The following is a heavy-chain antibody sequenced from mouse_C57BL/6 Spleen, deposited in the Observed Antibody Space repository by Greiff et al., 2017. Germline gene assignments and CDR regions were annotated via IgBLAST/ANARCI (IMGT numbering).Heavy chain of an antibody. CDR2: INPGSGGT. D-gene: IGHD2-3*01. Sequence: QVQLQQSRAELVRPGTSVKVSCKASGYAFTKSLIEWVKQRPGEGLEWIGVINPGSGGTNYNEKFKGKATLTADKSSSTAYMQLSSLTSDASAGYCCASGYYVWYFGVCGKGTPATVSS. J-gene: IGHJ1*03. V-gene: IGHV1-54*01. CDR1: GYAFTKSL. CDR3: ASGYYVWYFGV.